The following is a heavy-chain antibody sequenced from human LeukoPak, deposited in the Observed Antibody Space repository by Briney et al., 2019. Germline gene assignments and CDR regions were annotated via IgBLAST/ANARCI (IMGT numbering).Heavy chain of an antibody. CDR3: ASSPTYCSGGSCYFSEGFDY. CDR1: GDSISNTNYY. V-gene: IGHV4-39*01. J-gene: IGHJ4*02. CDR2: IYYSGRT. Sequence: PSETLSLTCSVSGDSISNTNYYWGWIRQPPGKGLEWIGSIYYSGRTYNNPSLKSRVTISVDTSKNQFSLKLSSVTAADTAVYYCASSPTYCSGGSCYFSEGFDYWGQGTLVTVSS. D-gene: IGHD2-15*01.